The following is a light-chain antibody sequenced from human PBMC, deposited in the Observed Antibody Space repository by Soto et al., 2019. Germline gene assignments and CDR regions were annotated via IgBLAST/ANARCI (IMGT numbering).Light chain of an antibody. V-gene: IGKV1-39*01. CDR3: QQTYSTTWT. CDR2: AAS. J-gene: IGKJ1*01. CDR1: QSISTY. Sequence: DIPMTQSPSSLSASVGDRVTITCRASQSISTYLAWYQQKPGKAPNLLIYAASSLESGVPSRFSGSGSGTDFTLTISNLQPEDFATYFCQQTYSTTWTFGQGTKVEIK.